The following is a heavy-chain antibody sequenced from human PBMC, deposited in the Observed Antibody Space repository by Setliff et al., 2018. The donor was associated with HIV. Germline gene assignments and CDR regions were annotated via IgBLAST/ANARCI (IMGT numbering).Heavy chain of an antibody. Sequence: SQTLSLTCVISGDSVSSTSGAWTWIRQSPSGGLEWLGRTYYRSEWKNDYGVSLKSRITVNADTSKNQFSLHLKSVTPEDSAVYYCAGGTWFDGLDSWSQGSLVTVSS. D-gene: IGHD3-9*01. J-gene: IGHJ4*02. V-gene: IGHV6-1*01. CDR1: GDSVSSTSGA. CDR3: AGGTWFDGLDS. CDR2: TYYRSEWKN.